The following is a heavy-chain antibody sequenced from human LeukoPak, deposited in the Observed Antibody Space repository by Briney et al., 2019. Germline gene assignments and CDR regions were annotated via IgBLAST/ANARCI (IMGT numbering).Heavy chain of an antibody. Sequence: SETLSLTCTVSGGSISSYYWSWIRQPPGEGLEWIGYIYYSGSTNYNPSLKSRVTISVDTSKNQFSLKLSSVTAADTAVYYCARWYSSSSYYYYYYMDVWGKGTTVTVSS. CDR2: IYYSGST. J-gene: IGHJ6*03. CDR3: ARWYSSSSYYYYYYMDV. D-gene: IGHD6-6*01. V-gene: IGHV4-59*08. CDR1: GGSISSYY.